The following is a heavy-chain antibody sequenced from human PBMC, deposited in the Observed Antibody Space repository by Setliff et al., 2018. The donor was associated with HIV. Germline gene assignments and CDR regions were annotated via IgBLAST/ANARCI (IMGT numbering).Heavy chain of an antibody. D-gene: IGHD3-3*01. CDR1: GGSISSGSYY. CDR3: TTDEWN. J-gene: IGHJ4*02. V-gene: IGHV4-61*09. Sequence: PSETLSLTCNVSGGSISSGSYYWSWIRQPAGKGLEWIGHLFARGTSNYNPSLKSRVTISLDTSKNQFSLKLSSVTAADTAVYYCTTDEWNWGRGTLVTVSS. CDR2: LFARGTS.